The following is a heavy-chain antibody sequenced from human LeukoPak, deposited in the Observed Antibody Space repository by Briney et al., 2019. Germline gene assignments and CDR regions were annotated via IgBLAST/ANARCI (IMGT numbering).Heavy chain of an antibody. V-gene: IGHV4-34*01. CDR2: INHSGST. CDR3: ARGGYSGYVY. Sequence: SETLSLTCAVYGGTFSGYYWSWIRQPPGKGLEWIGEINHSGSTDYNPSLKSRVTISVDTSKNQFSLKLSSVTAADTAVYYCARGGYSGYVYWGQGTLVTLSS. J-gene: IGHJ4*02. CDR1: GGTFSGYY. D-gene: IGHD5-12*01.